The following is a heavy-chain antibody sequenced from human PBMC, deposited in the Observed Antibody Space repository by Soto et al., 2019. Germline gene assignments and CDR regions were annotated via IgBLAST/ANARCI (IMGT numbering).Heavy chain of an antibody. Sequence: SQTLSLTCAISGDSVSSSSAAWNWIRQSPSRGLEWLGRTYYRSKWYNDYAVSVKSRITINPDTSKNQFSLQLNSVTPEDTAVYYCARDRGDDFWSGGGDYYGMDVWGQGTTVTVSS. CDR3: ARDRGDDFWSGGGDYYGMDV. CDR2: TYYRSKWYN. J-gene: IGHJ6*02. V-gene: IGHV6-1*01. D-gene: IGHD3-3*01. CDR1: GDSVSSSSAA.